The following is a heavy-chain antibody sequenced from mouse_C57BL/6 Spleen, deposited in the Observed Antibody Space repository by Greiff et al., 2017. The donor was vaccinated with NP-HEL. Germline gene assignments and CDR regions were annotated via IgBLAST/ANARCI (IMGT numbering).Heavy chain of an antibody. V-gene: IGHV1-55*01. Sequence: VQLQQSGAELVKPGASVKMSCKASGYTFTSYWITWVKQRPGQGLEWIGDIYPGSGSTNYNEKFKSKATLTVDTSSSTAYMQLSSLTSEDSAVYYCARGGITTVVDWYFDVWGTGTTVTVAS. J-gene: IGHJ1*03. CDR2: IYPGSGST. CDR1: GYTFTSYW. D-gene: IGHD1-1*01. CDR3: ARGGITTVVDWYFDV.